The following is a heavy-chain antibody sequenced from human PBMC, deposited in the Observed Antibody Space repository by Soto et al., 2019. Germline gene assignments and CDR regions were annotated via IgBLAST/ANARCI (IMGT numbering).Heavy chain of an antibody. CDR1: GYTLTELS. Sequence: ASVKVSCKVSGYTLTELSMHWVRQAPGKGLEWMGGFVPEDGEAIYAQKFQGRVTMTADESTSTAYMELRSLRSDDTAVYYCARSGYCSSTSCSFYYYYYYYMDVWGKGTTVTVS. CDR3: ARSGYCSSTSCSFYYYYYYYMDV. CDR2: FVPEDGEA. J-gene: IGHJ6*03. V-gene: IGHV1-24*01. D-gene: IGHD2-2*01.